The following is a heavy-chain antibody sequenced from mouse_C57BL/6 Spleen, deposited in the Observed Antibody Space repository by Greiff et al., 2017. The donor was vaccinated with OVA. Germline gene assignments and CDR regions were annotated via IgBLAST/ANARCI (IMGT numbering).Heavy chain of an antibody. Sequence: EVQLQQSGPELVKPGASVKIPCKASGYTFTDYNMDWVKQSHGKSLEWIGDINPNNGGTIYNQKFKGKATLTVDKSSSTAYMELRSLTSEDTAVYYCARSDYYGSSYDYFDYWGQGTTLTVSS. D-gene: IGHD1-1*01. V-gene: IGHV1-18*01. CDR2: INPNNGGT. CDR3: ARSDYYGSSYDYFDY. J-gene: IGHJ2*01. CDR1: GYTFTDYN.